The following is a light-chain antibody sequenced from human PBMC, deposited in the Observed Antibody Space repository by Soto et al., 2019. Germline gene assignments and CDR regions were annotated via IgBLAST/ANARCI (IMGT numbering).Light chain of an antibody. CDR2: AAS. CDR1: QSVRSN. CDR3: QQYNIWPQP. J-gene: IGKJ1*01. Sequence: EREMTQPGASRSVSPGEWATLSCRASQSVRSNLAWYQQRPGQAPRLLIYAASTRATGIPARFSGSGSGTEFTLIIDSLQSEDFAVYYCQQYNIWPQPFGQLAKVAIK. V-gene: IGKV3-15*01.